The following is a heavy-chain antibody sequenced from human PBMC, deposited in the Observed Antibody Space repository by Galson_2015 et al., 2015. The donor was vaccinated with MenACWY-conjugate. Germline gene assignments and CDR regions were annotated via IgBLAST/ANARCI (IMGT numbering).Heavy chain of an antibody. J-gene: IGHJ4*02. CDR2: ITYNGGTT. CDR1: GFTFSIYT. V-gene: IGHV3-23*01. Sequence: SLRLSCATSGFTFSIYTMNWVRQAPGKGLEWVSAITYNGGTTTYADSVKGRFTISRDNSENTLYLQMSSLRAEDTALYYCAKDGPDWGSSFDYWGQGTLVTVSS. D-gene: IGHD7-27*01. CDR3: AKDGPDWGSSFDY.